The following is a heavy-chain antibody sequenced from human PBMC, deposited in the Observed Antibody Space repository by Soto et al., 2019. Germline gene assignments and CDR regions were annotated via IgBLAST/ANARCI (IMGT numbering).Heavy chain of an antibody. Sequence: QVQLVESGGGVVQPGRSLRLSCAASGFTFSSYAMHWVRQAPGKGLEWVAVISYDGSNKYYADSVKGRFTISRDNSKNTLYLQMNSLRAEDTAVYYCATEGYCSGGSCYSAFDYWGQGTLVTVSS. D-gene: IGHD2-15*01. J-gene: IGHJ4*02. CDR2: ISYDGSNK. CDR3: ATEGYCSGGSCYSAFDY. V-gene: IGHV3-30-3*01. CDR1: GFTFSSYA.